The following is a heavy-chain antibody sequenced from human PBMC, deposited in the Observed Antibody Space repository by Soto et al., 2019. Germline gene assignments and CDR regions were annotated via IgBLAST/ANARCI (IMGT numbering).Heavy chain of an antibody. CDR1: GFTFGDYA. J-gene: IGHJ3*01. Sequence: PGGSLRLSCTASGFTFGDYAMSWFRQAPGKGLEWVGFIRSKAYGGTTEYAASVKGRFTISRDDSKSIAYLQMNSLKTEDTAVYYCTRGGNWNYQDAFDLWGQGTMVTVSS. CDR3: TRGGNWNYQDAFDL. V-gene: IGHV3-49*03. D-gene: IGHD1-7*01. CDR2: IRSKAYGGTT.